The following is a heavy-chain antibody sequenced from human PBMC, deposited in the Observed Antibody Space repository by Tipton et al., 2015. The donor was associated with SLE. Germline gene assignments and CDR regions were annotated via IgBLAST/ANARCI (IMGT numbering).Heavy chain of an antibody. CDR1: GFRFDDYA. Sequence: SLRLSCAASGFRFDDYAMHWVRHAPGKGLEWVSLITWDGGTTFYADSVKGRFTISRDNSKNSLFLQMNSLGPDDTAFYYCAKDRRGYCSGFSCYSFDFWGQGTLVTVSS. CDR3: AKDRRGYCSGFSCYSFDF. D-gene: IGHD2-15*01. V-gene: IGHV3-43D*04. J-gene: IGHJ4*02. CDR2: ITWDGGTT.